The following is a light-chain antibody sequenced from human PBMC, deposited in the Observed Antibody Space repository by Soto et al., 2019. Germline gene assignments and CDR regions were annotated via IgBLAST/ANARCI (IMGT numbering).Light chain of an antibody. Sequence: EGVMTQSPSTLSMSPGERATLSCRASQSVSSYLAWYQQKPGQAPRLLIYGASTRATGVPARFSGSGSGTDFILTITSLQSEDVAVYYCQQYYHWPRTFGQGTKVDIK. CDR1: QSVSSY. J-gene: IGKJ1*01. CDR3: QQYYHWPRT. V-gene: IGKV3-15*01. CDR2: GAS.